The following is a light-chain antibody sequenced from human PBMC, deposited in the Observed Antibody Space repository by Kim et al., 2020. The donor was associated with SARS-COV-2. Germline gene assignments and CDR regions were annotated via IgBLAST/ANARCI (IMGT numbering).Light chain of an antibody. J-gene: IGLJ1*01. CDR2: GNS. Sequence: VTISCTGSSSNIGAGYDVHWYQQLPGPAPKLLIYGNSNRPSGVPDRFSGSKSGTSASLAITGLQAEDEADYYCQSYDSSLSAHYVFGTGTKVTVL. CDR3: QSYDSSLSAHYV. V-gene: IGLV1-40*01. CDR1: SSNIGAGYD.